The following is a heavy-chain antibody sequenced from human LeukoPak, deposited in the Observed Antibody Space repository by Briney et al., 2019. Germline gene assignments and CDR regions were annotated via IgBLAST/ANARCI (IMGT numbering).Heavy chain of an antibody. CDR2: IYHSGST. CDR3: AREGGYCSGGSCYSIDY. J-gene: IGHJ4*02. D-gene: IGHD2-15*01. V-gene: IGHV4-38-2*02. CDR1: GYSISSGYY. Sequence: MTSETLSLTCTVSGYSISSGYYWGWIRQPPGKGLEWIGSIYHSGSTYYNPSLKSRVTISVDTSKNQFSLKLSSVTAADTAVYYCAREGGYCSGGSCYSIDYWGQGTLVTVSS.